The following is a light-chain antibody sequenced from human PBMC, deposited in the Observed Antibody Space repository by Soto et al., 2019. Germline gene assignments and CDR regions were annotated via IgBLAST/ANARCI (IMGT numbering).Light chain of an antibody. V-gene: IGKV1-39*01. J-gene: IGKJ2*01. CDR1: QTISSY. Sequence: DIQMTQSPSSLSASVGDSVTITCRASQTISSYLNWYQQKPGKAPKLLIYAASSLQSGVPSRFSGSGSGTDFTLTIRSLQPEDFATYYCQQSHSIPYTFGQGTKLEIK. CDR2: AAS. CDR3: QQSHSIPYT.